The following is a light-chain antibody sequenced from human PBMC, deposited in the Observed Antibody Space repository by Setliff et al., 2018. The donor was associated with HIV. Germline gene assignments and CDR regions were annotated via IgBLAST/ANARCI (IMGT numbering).Light chain of an antibody. V-gene: IGLV8-61*01. Sequence: QPVVTQEPSFSVSPGGTVTLTCGLRSGSVSTTCYPSWYQQTPGQAPRTLIYSTNTRSSGVPDRVSGSILGNKAALTITGAQADDESDYYCVLYMGSGISVFGGGTKVTVL. J-gene: IGLJ2*01. CDR3: VLYMGSGISV. CDR1: SGSVSTTCY. CDR2: STN.